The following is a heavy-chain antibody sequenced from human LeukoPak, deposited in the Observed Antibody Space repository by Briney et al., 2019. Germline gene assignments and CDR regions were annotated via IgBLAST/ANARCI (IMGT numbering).Heavy chain of an antibody. CDR1: GFTFNNYN. Sequence: NAGGSLRLSCAASGFTFNNYNMNWVRQAPGKALEWVSSISSSSSYIYYADSVKGRFTISRDNAKNSLYLQMNSLRAEDTAVYYCARENWNYLSEMDSDAFDIWGQGTMVTVSS. J-gene: IGHJ3*02. CDR2: ISSSSSYI. D-gene: IGHD1-7*01. V-gene: IGHV3-21*01. CDR3: ARENWNYLSEMDSDAFDI.